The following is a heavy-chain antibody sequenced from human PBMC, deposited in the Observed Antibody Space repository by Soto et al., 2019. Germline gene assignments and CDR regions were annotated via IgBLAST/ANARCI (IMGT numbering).Heavy chain of an antibody. CDR1: GFTFSSYS. D-gene: IGHD5-18*01. Sequence: EVQLVESGGGLVKPGGSLRLSCAASGFTFSSYSMNWVRQAPGKGLEWVSSISGSSSYIYYADSVKGRFTISRDNAKNSLYLQMTSLRAEDTAVYYCARDQPGYSYGYGLGYWGQGTLVTVSS. CDR3: ARDQPGYSYGYGLGY. V-gene: IGHV3-21*01. J-gene: IGHJ4*02. CDR2: ISGSSSYI.